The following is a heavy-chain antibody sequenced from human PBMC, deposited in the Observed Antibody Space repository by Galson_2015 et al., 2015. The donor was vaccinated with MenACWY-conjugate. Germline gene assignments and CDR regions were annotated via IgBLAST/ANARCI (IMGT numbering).Heavy chain of an antibody. D-gene: IGHD5-18*01. CDR2: ISSSSSTI. J-gene: IGHJ4*02. V-gene: IGHV3-48*04. CDR1: GFTFSSYS. CDR3: ARGGRGYSYGLGY. Sequence: SLRLSCAASGFTFSSYSMNWVRQAPGKVLEWVSYISSSSSTIYYADSVRGRFTTSRDNAKNSLYLQMNSLRAEDTAVYYCARGGRGYSYGLGYWGQGTLVTVSS.